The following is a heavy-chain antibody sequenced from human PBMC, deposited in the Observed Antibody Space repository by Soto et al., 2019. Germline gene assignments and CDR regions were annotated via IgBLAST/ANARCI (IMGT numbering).Heavy chain of an antibody. V-gene: IGHV1-24*01. D-gene: IGHD6-13*01. CDR2: FDPEDGET. Sequence: GASVKVSCKVSGYTLTELSMHWVRQAPGKGLEWMGGFDPEDGETIYAQKFQGRVTMTEDTSTDTAYMELSSLRSEDTAVYYCATDKSSLPRQRIGWYFDLWGRGTLVTVSS. J-gene: IGHJ2*01. CDR3: ATDKSSLPRQRIGWYFDL. CDR1: GYTLTELS.